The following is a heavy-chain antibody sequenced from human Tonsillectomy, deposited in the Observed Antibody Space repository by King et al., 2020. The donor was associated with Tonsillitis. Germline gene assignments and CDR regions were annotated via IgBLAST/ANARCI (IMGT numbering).Heavy chain of an antibody. D-gene: IGHD2-15*01. CDR2: IYNSENT. CDR1: GGSICGGAYY. J-gene: IGHJ5*01. V-gene: IGHV4-31*03. CDR3: GRYEGGVFDS. Sequence: VQLQESGPGLVKPSQTLSLICTVSGGSICGGAYYLICIRQHPGKGLVWIGYIYNSENTYYNPSLNVRLSISVDTSKNQFSLKLSAVTAADTAVYYCGRYEGGVFDSWGQGTLVTVSS.